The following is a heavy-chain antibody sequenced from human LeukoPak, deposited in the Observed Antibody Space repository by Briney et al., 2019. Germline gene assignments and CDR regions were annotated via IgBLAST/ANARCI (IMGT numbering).Heavy chain of an antibody. J-gene: IGHJ4*02. CDR2: IWYDGSNK. V-gene: IGHV3-33*01. D-gene: IGHD1-1*01. Sequence: GRSLRLSCAASGFTFSSYGMHWVRQAPGKGLEWVAVIWYDGSNKYYADSVKGRFTISRDNSKNTLYLQMNSLRAEDTAVYYCAREEYSWNGVFDYWGQGTLVTVSS. CDR1: GFTFSSYG. CDR3: AREEYSWNGVFDY.